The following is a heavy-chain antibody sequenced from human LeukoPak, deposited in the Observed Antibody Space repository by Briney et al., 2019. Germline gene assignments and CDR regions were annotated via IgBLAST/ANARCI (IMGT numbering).Heavy chain of an antibody. J-gene: IGHJ4*02. CDR2: IGWNSGNI. CDR1: GFTFDDYA. Sequence: PGRSLRLSCAASGFTFDDYAMHWVRQGPGKGLEWVSLIGWNSGNIAYADSVKGRFTISRDNAKNSLYLQMNSLRAEDTALYYCAKARSVVRPYFDYWGQGTLVTVSS. V-gene: IGHV3-9*01. CDR3: AKARSVVRPYFDY. D-gene: IGHD2-15*01.